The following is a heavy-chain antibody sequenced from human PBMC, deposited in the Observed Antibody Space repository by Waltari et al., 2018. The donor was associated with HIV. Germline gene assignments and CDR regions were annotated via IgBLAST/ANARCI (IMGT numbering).Heavy chain of an antibody. CDR1: GGPISNYY. CDR2: ISHSGST. J-gene: IGHJ4*02. Sequence: QVQLQQSGPGLVKPSETLSLTCTVFGGPISNYYWSWIRQPPGKGLEWIGYISHSGSTKYNPSLKSRVTISVDTSKNQFSLKVRSVTSADTGVYYCAKESWAHSSGWQFDYWGPGILVTVSS. D-gene: IGHD6-19*01. V-gene: IGHV4-59*01. CDR3: AKESWAHSSGWQFDY.